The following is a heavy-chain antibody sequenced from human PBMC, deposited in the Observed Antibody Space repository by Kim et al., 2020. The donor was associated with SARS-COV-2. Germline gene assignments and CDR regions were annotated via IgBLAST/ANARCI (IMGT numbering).Heavy chain of an antibody. CDR2: ISISSTYI. CDR3: ARTDPFDI. CDR1: GFTFSSYS. V-gene: IGHV3-21*01. Sequence: GGSLRLSCAASGFTFSSYSMNWVRQAPGKGLEWVSSISISSTYIYFADSVKGRFTISRDNAKNSLYLQMNSLRAEDTAVYYCARTDPFDIWGQGTMVTVSS. J-gene: IGHJ3*02.